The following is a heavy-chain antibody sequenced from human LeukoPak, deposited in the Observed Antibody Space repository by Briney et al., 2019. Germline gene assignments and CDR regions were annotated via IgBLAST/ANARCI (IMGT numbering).Heavy chain of an antibody. Sequence: PGGSLRLSCAASGFTFSDYYMNWIRQAPGKGLEWVSYISSSSSYTKYADSVKGRFTISRDNAKNSLYLQMNSLRAEDTAVYYCAFHYDSSGYYSYYFDYWGQGTLVTVSS. J-gene: IGHJ4*02. CDR1: GFTFSDYY. CDR2: ISSSSSYT. V-gene: IGHV3-11*06. D-gene: IGHD3-22*01. CDR3: AFHYDSSGYYSYYFDY.